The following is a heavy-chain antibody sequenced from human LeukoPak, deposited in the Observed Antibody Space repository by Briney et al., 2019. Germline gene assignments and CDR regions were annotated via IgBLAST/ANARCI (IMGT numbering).Heavy chain of an antibody. CDR1: GFTFSSYG. CDR2: ISGSGGST. CDR3: AKHLGAVAGPSEY. D-gene: IGHD6-19*01. Sequence: GGTLRLSCAASGFTFSSYGMSWVRQAPGKGLEWVSAISGSGGSTYYADSVKGRFTISRDNSKNTLYLQLNSLRVEDTAMYYCAKHLGAVAGPSEYWGQGTLVTVSS. J-gene: IGHJ4*02. V-gene: IGHV3-23*01.